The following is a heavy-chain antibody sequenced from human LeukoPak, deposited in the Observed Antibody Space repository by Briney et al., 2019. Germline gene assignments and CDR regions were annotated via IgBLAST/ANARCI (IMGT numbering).Heavy chain of an antibody. CDR3: ARDRGIAVAGNYFDY. Sequence: AGGSLRLSCAASGFTFSSYAMRWVRQAPGKGLEWVAVISYDGSNKYYADSVKGRFTISRDNSKNTLYLQMNSPRAEDTAVYYCARDRGIAVAGNYFDYWGQGTLVTVSS. CDR2: ISYDGSNK. V-gene: IGHV3-30*04. J-gene: IGHJ4*02. D-gene: IGHD6-19*01. CDR1: GFTFSSYA.